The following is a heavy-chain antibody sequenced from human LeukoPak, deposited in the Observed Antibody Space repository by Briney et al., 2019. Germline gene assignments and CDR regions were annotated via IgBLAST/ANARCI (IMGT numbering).Heavy chain of an antibody. J-gene: IGHJ6*02. CDR3: AKHRGPHYYGMDV. V-gene: IGHV3-23*01. CDR1: GFTFSSYA. Sequence: GGSLRLPCAASGFTFSSYAMSWLRQAPEKGLEWVSAISGSGGSTYYADSVEGRFTISRDNSKNTLHLQMNSLRAEDTAVYYCAKHRGPHYYGMDVWGQGTTVTVSS. D-gene: IGHD1-14*01. CDR2: ISGSGGST.